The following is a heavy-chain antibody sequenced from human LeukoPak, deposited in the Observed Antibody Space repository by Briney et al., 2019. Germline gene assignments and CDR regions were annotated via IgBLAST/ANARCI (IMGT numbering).Heavy chain of an antibody. D-gene: IGHD1-26*01. Sequence: GGSLRLSCAASGFTFSDYAITWVRQAPGKGLEWVATISGSGVTTYYADSVKGRFTVSGDNSKNTRYLQMSSLTAADTAVYYCAKDRSIGTYYTFDHWGQGTLVTVSS. V-gene: IGHV3-23*01. CDR3: AKDRSIGTYYTFDH. CDR2: ISGSGVTT. CDR1: GFTFSDYA. J-gene: IGHJ4*02.